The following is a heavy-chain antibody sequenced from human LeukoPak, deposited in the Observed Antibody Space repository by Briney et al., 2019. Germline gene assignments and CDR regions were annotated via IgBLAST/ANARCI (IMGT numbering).Heavy chain of an antibody. CDR1: GGSFSGYY. Sequence: SETLSLTCAVYGGSFSGYYWNWIRQPPGKGLEWIGYIYYSGTTNYNPSLKSRLTISVDTSKNQFSLKLSSVTAADTAVYYCARDYYGGLDYWGQGTLVTVSS. CDR3: ARDYYGGLDY. D-gene: IGHD3-10*01. CDR2: IYYSGTT. V-gene: IGHV4-59*01. J-gene: IGHJ4*02.